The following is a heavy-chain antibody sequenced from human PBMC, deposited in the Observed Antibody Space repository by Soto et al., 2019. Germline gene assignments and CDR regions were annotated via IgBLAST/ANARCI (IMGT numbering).Heavy chain of an antibody. CDR2: INHSGST. CDR1: GGSFSGYY. Sequence: SETLSLTCAVYGGSFSGYYWSWIRQPPGKGLEWIGEINHSGSTNYNPSLKSRVTISVDTSKNQFSLKLSSVTAADTAVYYCARSKPAFGVVIISGRFDYWGQGTLVTVSS. D-gene: IGHD3-3*01. CDR3: ARSKPAFGVVIISGRFDY. J-gene: IGHJ4*02. V-gene: IGHV4-34*01.